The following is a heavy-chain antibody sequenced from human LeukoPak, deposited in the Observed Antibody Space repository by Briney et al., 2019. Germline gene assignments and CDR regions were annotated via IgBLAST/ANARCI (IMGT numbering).Heavy chain of an antibody. Sequence: TSETLSLTCTVSGGSISSGDYYWSWIRQPPGKGLEWIGYIYYSVSTYYNPSLKSRVTISVDTSKNQFSLKLSSVTAADTAVYYCARVHYSGSYYFDYWGQGTLVTVSS. V-gene: IGHV4-30-4*01. J-gene: IGHJ4*02. CDR3: ARVHYSGSYYFDY. CDR2: IYYSVST. D-gene: IGHD1-26*01. CDR1: GGSISSGDYY.